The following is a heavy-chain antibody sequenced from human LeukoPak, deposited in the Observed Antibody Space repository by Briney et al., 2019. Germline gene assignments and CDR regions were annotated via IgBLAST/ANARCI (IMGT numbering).Heavy chain of an antibody. V-gene: IGHV4-61*02. CDR1: GGSISSGSYY. D-gene: IGHD5/OR15-5a*01. Sequence: SETLSLTCTVSGGSISSGSYYWSWIRQPAGKGLEWIGLIYTSGSTNYNPSLKSRVTISVDTSKNQFSLKLSSVTAADTAVYYCARRGSTAAPGFDYWGQGTLVTVSS. CDR2: IYTSGST. J-gene: IGHJ4*02. CDR3: ARRGSTAAPGFDY.